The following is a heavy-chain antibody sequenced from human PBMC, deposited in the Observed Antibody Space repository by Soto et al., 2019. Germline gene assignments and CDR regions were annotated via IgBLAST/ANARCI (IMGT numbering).Heavy chain of an antibody. CDR3: AREYDSSGYPRLYYCYGMDV. Sequence: ASVKVSCKASGYTFTSYGISWVRQAPGQGLEWMGWISAYNGNTNYAQKLQGRVTMTTDTSTSTAYMELRSLRSDDTAVYYCAREYDSSGYPRLYYCYGMDVWGQGTTVTVSS. CDR2: ISAYNGNT. J-gene: IGHJ6*02. D-gene: IGHD3-22*01. CDR1: GYTFTSYG. V-gene: IGHV1-18*04.